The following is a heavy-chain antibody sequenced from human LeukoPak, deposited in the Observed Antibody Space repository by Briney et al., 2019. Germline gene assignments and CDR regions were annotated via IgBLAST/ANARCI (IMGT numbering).Heavy chain of an antibody. CDR3: ARAPDSSSPFDY. CDR2: IYYSGST. V-gene: IGHV4-59*01. Sequence: PSETLSLTCTVSGGSISSYYWSWIRQPPGKGLEWIGYIYYSGSTNYNPSLKSRVTISVDTSKNQFSLKLSSVTAADTAVYYCARAPDSSSPFDYWGQATLVTVSS. J-gene: IGHJ4*02. D-gene: IGHD6-6*01. CDR1: GGSISSYY.